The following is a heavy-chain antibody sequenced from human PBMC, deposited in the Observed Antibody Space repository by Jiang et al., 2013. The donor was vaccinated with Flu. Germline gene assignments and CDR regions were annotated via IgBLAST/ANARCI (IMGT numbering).Heavy chain of an antibody. J-gene: IGHJ6*02. CDR3: ARVPFDFWSGYIYYYGMDV. Sequence: QTLSLTCAISGDSVSSNSAAWNWIRQSPSRGLEWLGRTYYRSKWYNDYAVSVKSRITINPDTSKNQFSLQLNSVTPEDTAVYYCARVPFDFWSGYIYYYGMDVWGQGTTVTVSS. D-gene: IGHD3-3*01. V-gene: IGHV6-1*01. CDR1: GDSVSSNSAA. CDR2: TYYRSKWYN.